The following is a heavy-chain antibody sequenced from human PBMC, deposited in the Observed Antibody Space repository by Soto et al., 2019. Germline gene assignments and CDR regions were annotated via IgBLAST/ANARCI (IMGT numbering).Heavy chain of an antibody. CDR2: IYSNGGT. Sequence: QVQLQASGPGLVKPSDTLSLTCTVSGDSIGTYNWGWIQQPPGKRLEWIGYIYSNGGTGYNPALKSRVTLSADTSTKQFSLRLSSVTAADTAVYSCVRQGIGALHGLVDVWGQGTTVTVSS. V-gene: IGHV4-59*08. D-gene: IGHD1-26*01. CDR1: GDSIGTYN. CDR3: VRQGIGALHGLVDV. J-gene: IGHJ6*02.